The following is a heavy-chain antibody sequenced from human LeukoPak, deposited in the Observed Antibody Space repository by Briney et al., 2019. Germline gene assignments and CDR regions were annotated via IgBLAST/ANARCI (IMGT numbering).Heavy chain of an antibody. V-gene: IGHV3-23*01. CDR2: ISGDGGST. J-gene: IGHJ6*02. Sequence: GGSLRLSCAASGFTFSTYAMSWVRQAPGQGLEWVSSISGDGGSTYYAESVKGRFTISRDNSKNTLYLQMNSLRAEDTAVYYCAKGGFDYGSGSLYYYYGMDVWGQGTTVTVSS. D-gene: IGHD3-10*01. CDR3: AKGGFDYGSGSLYYYYGMDV. CDR1: GFTFSTYA.